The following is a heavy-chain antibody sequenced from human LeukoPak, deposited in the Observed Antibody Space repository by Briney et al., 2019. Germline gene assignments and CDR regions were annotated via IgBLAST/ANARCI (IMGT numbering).Heavy chain of an antibody. D-gene: IGHD3-3*01. CDR1: GYTFTSYG. V-gene: IGHV1-18*01. Sequence: ASVKVSCKASGYTFTSYGISWVRQAPGQGLEWMGWISAYNGNTNYAQKLQGRVTMTTDTSTSTAYMELRSLRSDVTAVYYCAREGPHYDFWSGCYRSHSFDYWGQGTLVTVSS. J-gene: IGHJ4*02. CDR2: ISAYNGNT. CDR3: AREGPHYDFWSGCYRSHSFDY.